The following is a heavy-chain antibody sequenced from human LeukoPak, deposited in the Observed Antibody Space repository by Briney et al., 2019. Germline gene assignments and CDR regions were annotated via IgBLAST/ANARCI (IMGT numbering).Heavy chain of an antibody. D-gene: IGHD3-22*01. Sequence: PSETLSLTCTVSGGSISNYYWSWIRQPAGKGLEWIGRIYTSGSTNYNPSLKSRVTMSVDTSKNQFSLKLSSVTAADTAVYYCARNYYYDSSGYPYFDYWGQGTLVTVSS. J-gene: IGHJ4*02. CDR3: ARNYYYDSSGYPYFDY. CDR1: GGSISNYY. CDR2: IYTSGST. V-gene: IGHV4-4*07.